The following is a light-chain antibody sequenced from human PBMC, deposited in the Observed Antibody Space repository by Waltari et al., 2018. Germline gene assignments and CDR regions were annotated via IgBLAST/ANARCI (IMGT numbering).Light chain of an antibody. J-gene: IGKJ3*01. CDR2: GAS. CDR1: QSVSGN. CDR3: QQYNNWPPLFT. Sequence: EIVMTQSPATLSVSPGDRATLPCRARQSVSGNLAWYQQKAGQAPRPLIYGASTRATGIPARFSGSGSGTEFTLTISSLQSEDFAVYYCQQYNNWPPLFTFGPGTKVDMK. V-gene: IGKV3D-15*01.